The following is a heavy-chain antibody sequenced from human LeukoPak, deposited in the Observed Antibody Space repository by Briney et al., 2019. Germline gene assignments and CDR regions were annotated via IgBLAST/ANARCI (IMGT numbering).Heavy chain of an antibody. Sequence: GGSLRLSCAASGFTFSSYAMSWVRQAPGKGLEWVSAISGSGGSTYYADSVKGRFTISRDNSKNTLYLQMNSLRGEDTAVYHCARARLAVSGNYFEYWGQGSLVTVSS. V-gene: IGHV3-23*01. CDR2: ISGSGGST. D-gene: IGHD6-19*01. CDR3: ARARLAVSGNYFEY. CDR1: GFTFSSYA. J-gene: IGHJ4*02.